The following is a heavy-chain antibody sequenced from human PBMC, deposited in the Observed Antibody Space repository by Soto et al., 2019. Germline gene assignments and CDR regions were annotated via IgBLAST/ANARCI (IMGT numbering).Heavy chain of an antibody. Sequence: SXKVSFKDCGGTXIYFACGLVRQAPGQGLEWIGEIIPIFCVSNYAQTLEGRVNITAEEYTTTVYMELTSLRFYYTYVYYFARRASDSSAFHFRNYLDYWGQGTLVTVS. D-gene: IGHD6-19*01. CDR1: GGTXIYFA. CDR2: IIPIFCVS. CDR3: ARRASDSSAFHFRNYLDY. J-gene: IGHJ4*02. V-gene: IGHV1-69*13.